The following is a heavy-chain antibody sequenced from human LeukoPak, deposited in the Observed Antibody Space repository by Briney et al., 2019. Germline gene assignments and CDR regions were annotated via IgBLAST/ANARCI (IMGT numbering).Heavy chain of an antibody. CDR3: ARGDTSRLDY. Sequence: SETLSLTCTVSGGSISSSSYYWGWIRQPPGKGLEWIGSIYYSGSTYYNPSLKSRVTISVDTSKNQFSLKLSSVTAADTAVYYCARGDTSRLDYWGQGTLVTVSS. CDR2: IYYSGST. D-gene: IGHD2-2*01. CDR1: GGSISSSSYY. V-gene: IGHV4-39*07. J-gene: IGHJ4*02.